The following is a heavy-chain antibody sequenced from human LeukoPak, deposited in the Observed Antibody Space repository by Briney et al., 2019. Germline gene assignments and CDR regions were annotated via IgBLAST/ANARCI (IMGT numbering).Heavy chain of an antibody. V-gene: IGHV4-4*07. CDR2: MFTSGDT. D-gene: IGHD3-10*01. Sequence: TSETLSLTCTVSGGSIDAYYWTWIRQPGDKRLEWLGRMFTSGDTYYNPSLRGRLTISLDTAKNQIFLKLASVTAADTAVYFGVQYPGFYGLDQWGQGALVTVSS. CDR3: VQYPGFYGLDQ. CDR1: GGSIDAYY. J-gene: IGHJ4*02.